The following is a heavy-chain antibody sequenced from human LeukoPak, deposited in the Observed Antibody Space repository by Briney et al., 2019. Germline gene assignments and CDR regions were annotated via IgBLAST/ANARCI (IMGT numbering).Heavy chain of an antibody. CDR2: IYYSGSS. CDR3: ARGGDYGDLRYFDY. D-gene: IGHD4-17*01. V-gene: IGHV4-59*08. J-gene: IGHJ4*02. Sequence: SEILSLTCTVSGDSINSYSWNWIRQPPGKGLEWIGYIYYSGSSNYNPSLKSRVTMSVDTSKNQFSLKLSSVTAADTAVYYCARGGDYGDLRYFDYWGQGTLVTVSS. CDR1: GDSINSYS.